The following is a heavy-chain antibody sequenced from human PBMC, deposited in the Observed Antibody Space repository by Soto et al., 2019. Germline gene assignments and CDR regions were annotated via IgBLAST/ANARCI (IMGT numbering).Heavy chain of an antibody. CDR2: IYSGGSR. CDR1: GFTVSSNY. D-gene: IGHD2-15*01. J-gene: IGHJ4*02. CDR3: ARLEGDCSGGSCYYFDY. Sequence: EVQLVESGGGLVQPGGSLRLSCAASGFTVSSNYMSWVRQAPGKGLEWVSVIYSGGSRYYADSVKGRFTISRDNSKNTLYLQMNSLRAEDTAVYYCARLEGDCSGGSCYYFDYWGQGTLVTVSS. V-gene: IGHV3-66*01.